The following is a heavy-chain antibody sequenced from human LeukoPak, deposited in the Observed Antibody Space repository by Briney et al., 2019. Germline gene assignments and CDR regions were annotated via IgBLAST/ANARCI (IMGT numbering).Heavy chain of an antibody. CDR3: ARVGYSGYDFDY. CDR2: IYSDGST. J-gene: IGHJ4*02. V-gene: IGHV3-66*01. D-gene: IGHD5-12*01. Sequence: GGSLRLSCAASGFTVSSNYMSWVRQAPGKGLEWVSIIYSDGSTYYADSVKGRFTISRDNSKNTLCLQMNSLRVEDTAVYYCARVGYSGYDFDYWGQGTLVTVSS. CDR1: GFTVSSNY.